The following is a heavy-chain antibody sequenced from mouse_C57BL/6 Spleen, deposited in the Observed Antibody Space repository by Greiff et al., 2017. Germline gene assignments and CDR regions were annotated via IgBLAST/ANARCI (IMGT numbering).Heavy chain of an antibody. CDR3: AREGQLSRYAMDY. Sequence: VQLQQPGAELVKPGASVKMSCKASGYTFTSYWITWVKQRPGQGLEWIGDIYPGSGSTNYNEKFKSKATLTVDTSSSTAYMQLSSLTSEDSAVYYCAREGQLSRYAMDYWGQGTSVTVSS. CDR2: IYPGSGST. V-gene: IGHV1-55*01. CDR1: GYTFTSYW. J-gene: IGHJ4*01. D-gene: IGHD3-2*02.